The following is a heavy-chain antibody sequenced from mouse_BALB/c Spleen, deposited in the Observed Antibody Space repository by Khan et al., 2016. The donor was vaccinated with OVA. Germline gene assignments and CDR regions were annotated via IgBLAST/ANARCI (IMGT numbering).Heavy chain of an antibody. J-gene: IGHJ3*01. Sequence: QVQLKQSGAELVRPGVSVKISCKGSGYTFTDFTMHWVKQSHAKSLEWMGVVNTYYGDATYNQKLKGKATMTVDKSSTTAYMELARLTSEVSAIYYCARGGGGDRFAYWGQGTLVTVSA. V-gene: IGHV1S137*01. CDR1: GYTFTDFT. CDR3: ARGGGGDRFAY. CDR2: VNTYYGDA.